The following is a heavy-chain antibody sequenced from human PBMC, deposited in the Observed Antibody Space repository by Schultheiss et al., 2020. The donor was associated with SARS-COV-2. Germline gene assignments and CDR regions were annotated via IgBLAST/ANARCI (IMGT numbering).Heavy chain of an antibody. CDR3: ARPGRTISIFGVVTNDAFHI. V-gene: IGHV1-2*06. D-gene: IGHD3-3*01. Sequence: ASVKVSCKASGYTFTSYAMHWVRQAPGQGLEWMGRINPNSGGTNYAQKFQGRVTMTRDTSISTAYMELSRLRSDDTAVYYCARPGRTISIFGVVTNDAFHIWGQGTMVTVSS. J-gene: IGHJ3*02. CDR2: INPNSGGT. CDR1: GYTFTSYA.